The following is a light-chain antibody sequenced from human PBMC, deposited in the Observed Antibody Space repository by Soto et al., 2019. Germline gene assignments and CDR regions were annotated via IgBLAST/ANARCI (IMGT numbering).Light chain of an antibody. V-gene: IGKV3-15*01. CDR3: QQYNNWPQT. J-gene: IGKJ1*01. Sequence: EIVVTQSPATLSVSPGERATLSCRASQSVSSNLAWYQQKPGQAPRLLIYGASTRATGIPARFSGSGSGTEFTLTISSLQSEDFAVYYCQQYNNWPQTFGHVTKVDIK. CDR1: QSVSSN. CDR2: GAS.